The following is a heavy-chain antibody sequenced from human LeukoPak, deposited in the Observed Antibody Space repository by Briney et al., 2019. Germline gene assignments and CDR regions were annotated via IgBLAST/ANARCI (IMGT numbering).Heavy chain of an antibody. V-gene: IGHV3-73*01. J-gene: IGHJ4*02. CDR1: GFTFSGSA. CDR3: TRVRGYSGYDYDY. Sequence: SGGSLRLSCAASGFTFSGSAMHWVRQASGKGLEWVGRIRSKANSYATAYAASVKGRFTISRDDSKNTAYLQMNSLKTEDTAVYYCTRVRGYSGYDYDYWGQGTLVTVSP. D-gene: IGHD5-12*01. CDR2: IRSKANSYAT.